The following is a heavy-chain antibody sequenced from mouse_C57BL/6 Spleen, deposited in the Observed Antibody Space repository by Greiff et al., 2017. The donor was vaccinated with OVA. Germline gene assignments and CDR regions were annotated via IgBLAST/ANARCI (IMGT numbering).Heavy chain of an antibody. J-gene: IGHJ1*03. D-gene: IGHD1-1*01. CDR3: ARDAGYYGSSGYFDV. Sequence: EVKLMESGGGLVQSGRSLRLSCAPSGFTFSDFYMEWVRQAPGKGLEWIAASRNKANDYTTEYSASVKGRFIVSRDTSQSILYLQMNALRAEDTAIYYCARDAGYYGSSGYFDVWGTGTTVTVSS. V-gene: IGHV7-1*01. CDR1: GFTFSDFY. CDR2: SRNKANDYTT.